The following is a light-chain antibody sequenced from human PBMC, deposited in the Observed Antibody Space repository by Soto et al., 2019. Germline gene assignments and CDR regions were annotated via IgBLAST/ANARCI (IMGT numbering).Light chain of an antibody. CDR3: AVWDGSLNGWV. V-gene: IGLV1-44*01. Sequence: QAVVTQPPSASGTPGQRVTISCSGGSSNIGRDNVNWYQHFPGTAPKVLIYRNNQRPSGVPDRFSGSKSGTSASLAISGLQSEDEADYYCAVWDGSLNGWVFGGGTKVTVL. CDR1: SSNIGRDN. CDR2: RNN. J-gene: IGLJ3*02.